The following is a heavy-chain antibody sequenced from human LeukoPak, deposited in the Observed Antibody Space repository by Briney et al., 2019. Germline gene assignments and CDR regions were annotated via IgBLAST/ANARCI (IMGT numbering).Heavy chain of an antibody. CDR3: ARGYDSRGYPVAFDI. V-gene: IGHV4-59*01. J-gene: IGHJ3*02. D-gene: IGHD3-22*01. CDR1: GGSISSYY. CDR2: IYYSGST. Sequence: SETLSLTCTVSGGSISSYYWSWIRQPPGKGLELIGYIYYSGSTNYNPSIKSRVTISVDTSKNQFSLKLSSVTAADTAVYYCARGYDSRGYPVAFDIWGQGTMVTVSA.